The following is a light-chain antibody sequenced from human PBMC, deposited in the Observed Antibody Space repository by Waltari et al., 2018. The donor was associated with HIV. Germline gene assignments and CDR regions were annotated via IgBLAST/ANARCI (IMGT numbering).Light chain of an antibody. V-gene: IGKV3-15*01. Sequence: EIVMTQSPATLSVSPGERATLSCRASQSVGSDLAWYQQKPGQAPRLVIYGASTRATGIPARFSDSGSGTEFTLTISSLQSADFVVYYCQQYYNWLPYTFGQGTKLEIK. J-gene: IGKJ2*01. CDR3: QQYYNWLPYT. CDR2: GAS. CDR1: QSVGSD.